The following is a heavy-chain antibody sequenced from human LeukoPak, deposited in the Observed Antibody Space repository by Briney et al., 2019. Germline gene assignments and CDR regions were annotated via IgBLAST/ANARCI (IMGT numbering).Heavy chain of an antibody. J-gene: IGHJ4*02. CDR1: GFTFSSYL. Sequence: PGGSLRLSCAASGFTFSSYLMSGVRQAPEKGLEWVANIKQDGSEKYYVDSVKGRFTISRDNAKNSLYLQMNSLRVEDTAVYFCARVLNCYDSRALDYWGQGTLVAVSS. D-gene: IGHD3-22*01. CDR2: IKQDGSEK. V-gene: IGHV3-7*05. CDR3: ARVLNCYDSRALDY.